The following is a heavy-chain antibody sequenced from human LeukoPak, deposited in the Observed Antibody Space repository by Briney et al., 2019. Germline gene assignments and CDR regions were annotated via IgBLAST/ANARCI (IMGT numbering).Heavy chain of an antibody. V-gene: IGHV4-34*01. Sequence: PSETLFLTCAIHGGSFSGYYWSWTRQPPGKGLEWIGEIHHSGSTNYNPSLKSRVTISVDTSKNQFSLKLSSVTAADTAVYYCARATYCSGDSCYSGIFDYWGQGKLVTVSS. CDR1: GGSFSGYY. CDR2: IHHSGST. J-gene: IGHJ4*02. CDR3: ARATYCSGDSCYSGIFDY. D-gene: IGHD2-15*01.